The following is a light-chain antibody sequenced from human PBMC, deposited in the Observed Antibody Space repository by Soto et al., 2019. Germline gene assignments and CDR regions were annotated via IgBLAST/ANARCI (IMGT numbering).Light chain of an antibody. CDR1: QNLHSF. Sequence: EIVLIQYPASMSVSPWERVTPLCRASQNLHSFLNWYQQRPGQAPRPLIYDGSKRAAGVPDRISGDGSGTDFTLTISSLEPEDFAVYYCQQRSNWPPITFGQGTRLEIK. J-gene: IGKJ5*01. CDR2: DGS. CDR3: QQRSNWPPIT. V-gene: IGKV3-11*01.